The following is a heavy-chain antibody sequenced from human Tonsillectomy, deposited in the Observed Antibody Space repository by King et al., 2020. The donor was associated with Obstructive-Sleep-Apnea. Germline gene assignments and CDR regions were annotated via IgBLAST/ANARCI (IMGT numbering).Heavy chain of an antibody. V-gene: IGHV4-59*01. CDR3: ARDLGYSYGIDY. CDR2: IYYSGST. Sequence: VQLQQSGPGLVKPSETLSLTCTVSGDSISTYYWSWIRQPPGKGLEWIGYIYYSGSTSYNASLKSRVTISVDTSKNQFSLKLRSGTAADTAVYYCARDLGYSYGIDYWGQGTLVTVSS. D-gene: IGHD5-18*01. J-gene: IGHJ4*02. CDR1: GDSISTYY.